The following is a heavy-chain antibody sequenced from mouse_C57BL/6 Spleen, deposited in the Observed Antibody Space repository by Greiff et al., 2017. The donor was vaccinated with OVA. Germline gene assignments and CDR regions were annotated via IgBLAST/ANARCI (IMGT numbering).Heavy chain of an antibody. Sequence: EVKLVESGAELVRPGASVKLSCTASGFNIKDDYMHWVKQRPEQGLEWIGWIDPENGDTEYASKFQGKATITADTSSNTAYLQLSSLTSEDTAVYYCTTGSSGYVFDYWGQGTTLTVSS. J-gene: IGHJ2*01. CDR3: TTGSSGYVFDY. CDR1: GFNIKDDY. D-gene: IGHD3-2*02. V-gene: IGHV14-4*01. CDR2: IDPENGDT.